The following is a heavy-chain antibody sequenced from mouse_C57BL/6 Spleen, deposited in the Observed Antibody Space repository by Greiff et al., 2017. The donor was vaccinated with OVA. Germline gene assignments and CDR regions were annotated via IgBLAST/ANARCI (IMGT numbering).Heavy chain of an antibody. CDR3: ARQPYYGSLLYAMDY. D-gene: IGHD1-1*01. CDR1: GFTFSSYT. CDR2: ISGGGGNT. J-gene: IGHJ4*01. V-gene: IGHV5-9*01. Sequence: DVKLVESGGGLVKPGGSLKLSCAASGFTFSSYTMSWVRQTPEKRLEWVATISGGGGNTYYPDSVKGRFTISRDNAKNTLYLQMSGLRSEDTALYYCARQPYYGSLLYAMDYWGQGTSVTVSS.